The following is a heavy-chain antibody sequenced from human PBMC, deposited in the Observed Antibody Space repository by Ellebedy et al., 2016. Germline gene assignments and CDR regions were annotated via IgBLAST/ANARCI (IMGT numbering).Heavy chain of an antibody. CDR1: GGSISRYY. J-gene: IGHJ4*02. Sequence: SETLSLTCIVSGGSISRYYWSWNRQPPGRGLEWSGNIYYTVTTNYNPSLQRRVPISLDTSTNQFSLRLTPVTAADTAVYYCARIGGVSFGERPIDYWGQGTLVTVSS. V-gene: IGHV4-59*01. D-gene: IGHD3-10*01. CDR3: ARIGGVSFGERPIDY. CDR2: IYYTVTT.